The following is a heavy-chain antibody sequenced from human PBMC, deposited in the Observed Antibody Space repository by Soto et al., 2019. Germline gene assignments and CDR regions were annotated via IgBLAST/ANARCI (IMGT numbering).Heavy chain of an antibody. D-gene: IGHD5-12*01. CDR3: ARSGVYGGYYVYYYGLDV. CDR1: GGSISSGDYY. Sequence: PSETLSLTCTVSGGSISSGDYYWSWIRQPPGKGLEWIGYIYYSGSTYYNPSLKSRVTISVDTSKNQFSLKLSSVTAADTAVYYRARSGVYGGYYVYYYGLDVWGQGTTVTVSS. V-gene: IGHV4-30-4*01. J-gene: IGHJ6*02. CDR2: IYYSGST.